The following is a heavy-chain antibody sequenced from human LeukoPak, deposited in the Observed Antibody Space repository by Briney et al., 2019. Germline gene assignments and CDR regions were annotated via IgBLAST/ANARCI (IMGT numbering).Heavy chain of an antibody. V-gene: IGHV4-34*01. Sequence: PSETLSLTCAVYGGFFSGYYWSWIRQPPGKGLEWIGEINHSGSTNYNPSLKSRVTISVDTSKNQFSLKLSSVTAADTAVYYCARGRSSRGYSGYDKVPRLDYWGQGTLVTVSS. J-gene: IGHJ4*02. CDR1: GGFFSGYY. D-gene: IGHD5-12*01. CDR3: ARGRSSRGYSGYDKVPRLDY. CDR2: INHSGST.